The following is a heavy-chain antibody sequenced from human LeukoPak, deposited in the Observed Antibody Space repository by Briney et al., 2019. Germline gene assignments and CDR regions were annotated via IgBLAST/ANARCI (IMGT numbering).Heavy chain of an antibody. CDR1: GGSISSGGYY. V-gene: IGHV4-31*03. CDR3: ARGSPYDYIWGSYRPHLFDY. CDR2: IYYSGST. D-gene: IGHD3-16*02. Sequence: PSETLSLTCTVSGGSISSGGYYWSWIRQHPGKGLEWIGYIYYSGSTYYNPSLKSRVTISVDTSKNQFSLKLSSATAADTAVYYCARGSPYDYIWGSYRPHLFDYWGQGTLVTVSS. J-gene: IGHJ4*02.